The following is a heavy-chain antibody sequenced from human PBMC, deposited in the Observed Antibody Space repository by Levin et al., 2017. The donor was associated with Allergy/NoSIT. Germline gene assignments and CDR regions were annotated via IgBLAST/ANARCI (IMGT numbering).Heavy chain of an antibody. CDR1: GLVFSSYA. J-gene: IGHJ6*02. Sequence: GGSLRLSCTTSGLVFSSYAFNWVRQAPGKGLEWVSSIITGSTYIYYAKSVKGRFTISRDNAKNSVHLEMNSLRAEDTAVYYCAREGGFGDFPSHYYDSGMDVWGQGTTVTVSS. V-gene: IGHV3-21*01. D-gene: IGHD3-10*01. CDR3: AREGGFGDFPSHYYDSGMDV. CDR2: IITGSTYI.